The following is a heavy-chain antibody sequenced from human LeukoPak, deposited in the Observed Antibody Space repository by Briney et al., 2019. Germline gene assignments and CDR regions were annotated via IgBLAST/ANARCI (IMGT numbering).Heavy chain of an antibody. CDR3: ARADYHYGMDV. CDR2: IWDDGSNK. V-gene: IGHV3-33*01. J-gene: IGHJ6*02. Sequence: RGSLRLSCAASGFTFSRNGMHWVRQAPGKGLEWVAVIWDDGSNKYYADSVKGRFTISRDNSKNMLYLQMNSLRAEDTAVYYCARADYHYGMDVWGQGTTVTVSS. CDR1: GFTFSRNG.